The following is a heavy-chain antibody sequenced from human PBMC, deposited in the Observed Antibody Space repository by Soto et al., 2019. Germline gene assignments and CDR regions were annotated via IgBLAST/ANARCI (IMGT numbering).Heavy chain of an antibody. Sequence: QPGGSLRLSCAASGFTFSSYAMSWVRQAPGKGLEWVSAISGSGGSTYYADSVKGRFTISRDNSKNTLYLQMNSLRAEDTAVYYCAKDREYYYDSSGYYFDYWGQGTLVTVSS. CDR3: AKDREYYYDSSGYYFDY. D-gene: IGHD3-22*01. V-gene: IGHV3-23*01. J-gene: IGHJ4*02. CDR2: ISGSGGST. CDR1: GFTFSSYA.